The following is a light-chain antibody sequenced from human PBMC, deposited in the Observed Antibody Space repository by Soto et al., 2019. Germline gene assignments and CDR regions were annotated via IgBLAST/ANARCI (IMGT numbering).Light chain of an antibody. Sequence: DIQMTQSPSSLSASVGDRVTITCRASQGIRNGLGWYQQKPGKAPKRLIYAAASLQSGVPSRFSGSGSGTAFTLTISSLQPEDFATYYCLQPNSYPPAFGQGTKVEIK. CDR3: LQPNSYPPA. V-gene: IGKV1-17*01. CDR2: AAA. J-gene: IGKJ1*01. CDR1: QGIRNG.